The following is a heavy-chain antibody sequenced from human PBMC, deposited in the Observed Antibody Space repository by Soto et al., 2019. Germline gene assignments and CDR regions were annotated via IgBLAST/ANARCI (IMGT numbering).Heavy chain of an antibody. CDR1: GFTFGDYA. V-gene: IGHV3-49*03. J-gene: IGHJ4*02. CDR2: IRSKAYGGTT. D-gene: IGHD1-26*01. CDR3: TRASVVKWTMAYFDY. Sequence: EVQLVESGGGLVQPGRSLRLSCTASGFTFGDYAMSWFRQAPGKGLEWVGFIRSKAYGGTTEYAASVKGRFTISRDDSKSIAYLQMNSLKTEDTAVYYCTRASVVKWTMAYFDYWGQGTLVTVSS.